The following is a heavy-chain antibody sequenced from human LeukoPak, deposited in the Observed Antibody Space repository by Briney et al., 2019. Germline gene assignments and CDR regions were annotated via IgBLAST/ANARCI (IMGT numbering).Heavy chain of an antibody. D-gene: IGHD2-21*02. Sequence: GGSLRLPCAASGFTFSSYAMSWVRQAPGKGLEWVSAMSGSGTGTYYADSVKGRFTISRDNSKNTLYLQMNSLRAEDTAIYFCAKEAYCGGDCSRWFDPWGQGTLVTVSS. CDR2: MSGSGTGT. CDR1: GFTFSSYA. J-gene: IGHJ5*02. CDR3: AKEAYCGGDCSRWFDP. V-gene: IGHV3-23*01.